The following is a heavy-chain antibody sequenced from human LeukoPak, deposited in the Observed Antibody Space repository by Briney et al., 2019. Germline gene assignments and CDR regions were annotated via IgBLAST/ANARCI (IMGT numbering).Heavy chain of an antibody. Sequence: ASVKVSCKASGYTLTSYAMHWVRQAPGQRLEWMGWINAGNGNTKYSQKFQGRVTITRDTSASTAYMELSSLRSEDTAVYYCARILLSGWYYFDYWGQGTLVTVSS. CDR3: ARILLSGWYYFDY. CDR2: INAGNGNT. D-gene: IGHD6-19*01. J-gene: IGHJ4*02. V-gene: IGHV1-3*01. CDR1: GYTLTSYA.